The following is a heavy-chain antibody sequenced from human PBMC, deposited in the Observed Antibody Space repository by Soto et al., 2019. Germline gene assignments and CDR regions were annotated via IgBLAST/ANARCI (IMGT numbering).Heavy chain of an antibody. CDR1: GGSISSGGYY. CDR3: ARDPVTTERYYGMDF. D-gene: IGHD4-4*01. Sequence: SETLSLTCTVSGGSISSGGYYWSWIRQHPGKGLEWIGYIYYSGSTYYNPSLKSRVTISVATSKNQFSLKLSSVTAADTAVSFSARDPVTTERYYGMDFWGQGTTVTVSS. J-gene: IGHJ6*02. V-gene: IGHV4-31*03. CDR2: IYYSGST.